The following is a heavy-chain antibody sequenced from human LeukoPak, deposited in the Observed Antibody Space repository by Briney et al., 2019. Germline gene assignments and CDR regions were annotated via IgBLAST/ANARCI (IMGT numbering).Heavy chain of an antibody. CDR3: ARHLYYYDSSGYYPTSYYYYYMDV. J-gene: IGHJ6*03. D-gene: IGHD3-22*01. V-gene: IGHV4-39*01. CDR1: GGSISSSSYY. Sequence: SETLSLTCTVSGGSISSSSYYWGWIRQPPGKGLEWIGSIYYSGSTYYNPSLKSRVTISVDTSKNQFSLKLSSVTAADTAVYYCARHLYYYDSSGYYPTSYYYYYMDVWGKGTTVTISS. CDR2: IYYSGST.